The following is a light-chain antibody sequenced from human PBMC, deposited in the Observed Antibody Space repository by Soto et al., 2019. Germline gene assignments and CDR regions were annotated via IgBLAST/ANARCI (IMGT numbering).Light chain of an antibody. Sequence: DIQMTQSPSSLSASVGDRVTITCRASQSISSYLNWYQQKPGKAPKLLIYAASSLQSRVPSRFSGSGSCTDFTLTISSLQPEDFATYYCQQSYSTLLTFGGGTEVEIK. CDR2: AAS. CDR3: QQSYSTLLT. V-gene: IGKV1-39*01. CDR1: QSISSY. J-gene: IGKJ4*01.